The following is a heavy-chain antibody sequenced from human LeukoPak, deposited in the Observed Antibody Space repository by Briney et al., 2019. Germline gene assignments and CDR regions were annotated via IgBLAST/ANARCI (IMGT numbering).Heavy chain of an antibody. J-gene: IGHJ5*02. CDR1: GGSISSVGYY. CDR2: IYYSGST. D-gene: IGHD2-21*02. Sequence: SETPSLTCTVSGGSISSVGYYWSWIRQHPGKGLEWIGYIYYSGSTYYNPSLKSRVTISVDTSKNQFSLKLSSVTAADTAVYYCARGLLFSWFDPWGQGTLVTVSS. V-gene: IGHV4-31*03. CDR3: ARGLLFSWFDP.